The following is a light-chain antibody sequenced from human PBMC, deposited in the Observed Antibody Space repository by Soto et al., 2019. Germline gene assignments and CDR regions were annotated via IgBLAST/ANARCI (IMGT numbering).Light chain of an antibody. J-gene: IGLJ1*01. V-gene: IGLV2-14*01. Sequence: QSALTQPSSVSGSPGQSITISCTGTSSDVGGYNYVSWYQQHPGKAPKLMIYEVSNRPSGVSNRFSGSKSGNTASLTISGLHAEDEADYDCSSYTSSSTLVFGTGPKVTVL. CDR1: SSDVGGYNY. CDR3: SSYTSSSTLV. CDR2: EVS.